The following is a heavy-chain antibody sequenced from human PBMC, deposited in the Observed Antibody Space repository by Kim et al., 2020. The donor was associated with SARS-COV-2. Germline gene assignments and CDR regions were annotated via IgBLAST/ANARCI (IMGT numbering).Heavy chain of an antibody. D-gene: IGHD1-26*01. J-gene: IGHJ4*02. Sequence: GGSLRLSCAASGFTFSSYSMSWVRQAPGKGLEWVSAISGRGDDTYYADSVRGRFTVSRDNSRNTLYLQIHSLRAEYTALYYCARPQWELEYWGQGTLVTVSS. V-gene: IGHV3-23*01. CDR3: ARPQWELEY. CDR2: ISGRGDDT. CDR1: GFTFSSYS.